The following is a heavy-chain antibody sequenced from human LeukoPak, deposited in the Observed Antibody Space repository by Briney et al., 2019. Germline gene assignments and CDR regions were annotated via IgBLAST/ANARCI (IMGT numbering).Heavy chain of an antibody. V-gene: IGHV3-11*04. CDR1: GFTVSSNY. CDR2: ISSSGSTI. J-gene: IGHJ4*02. D-gene: IGHD6-6*01. Sequence: PGGSLRLSCAASGFTVSSNYMSWVRQAPGKGLEWVSYISSSGSTIYYADSVKGRFTISRDNAKNSLYLQMNSLRAEDTAVYYCARRVGARPIYYFDYWGQGTLVTVSS. CDR3: ARRVGARPIYYFDY.